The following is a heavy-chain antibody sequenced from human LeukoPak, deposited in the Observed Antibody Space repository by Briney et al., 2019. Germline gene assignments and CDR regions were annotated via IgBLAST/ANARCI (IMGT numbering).Heavy chain of an antibody. Sequence: SETLSLTCTVSGGSISSYYWSWIRQPPGKGLEWIGYIYYSGSTNYNPSLKSRVTISVDTSKNQFSLKLSSVTAADTAVYYCARRSSGINWYFDLWGRGTLVTVSS. CDR1: GGSISSYY. CDR3: ARRSSGINWYFDL. J-gene: IGHJ2*01. V-gene: IGHV4-59*08. CDR2: IYYSGST. D-gene: IGHD6-19*01.